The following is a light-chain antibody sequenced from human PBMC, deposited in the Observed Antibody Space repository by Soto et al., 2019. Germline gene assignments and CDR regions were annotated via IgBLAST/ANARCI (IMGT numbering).Light chain of an antibody. CDR2: AAS. J-gene: IGKJ4*02. Sequence: EIVLTKSPGTLSLSPGERATLSCRASQTLRGDFLAWYQQRPGQSPRLLVSAASNRATGIPDRFSDSGSGTDYALTNRRLETEDFAVYYFQQYGTSPITFGGGNKVDIK. V-gene: IGKV3-20*01. CDR3: QQYGTSPIT. CDR1: QTLRGDF.